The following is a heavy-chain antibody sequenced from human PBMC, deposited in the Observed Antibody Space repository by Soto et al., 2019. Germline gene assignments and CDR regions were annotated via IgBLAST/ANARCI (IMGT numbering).Heavy chain of an antibody. CDR3: ARGLWFGESRGWFDP. J-gene: IGHJ5*02. CDR1: GGTFSSYA. D-gene: IGHD3-10*01. Sequence: QVQLVQSGAEVNKPGSSVKVSCKASGGTFSSYAISWLRLAPGQGLKWMVGIIPIFGTANYAQKFQGRVTSTADKSTSKAYMELSSLRSEDTAVYYCARGLWFGESRGWFDPWGQGPLVTVSS. CDR2: IIPIFGTA. V-gene: IGHV1-69*06.